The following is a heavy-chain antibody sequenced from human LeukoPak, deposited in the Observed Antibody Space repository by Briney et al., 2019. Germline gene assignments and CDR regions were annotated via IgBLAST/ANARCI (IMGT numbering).Heavy chain of an antibody. J-gene: IGHJ4*02. CDR3: ARVQQLWSLDY. D-gene: IGHD5-18*01. CDR1: GGSISSYY. CDR2: IYYSGST. Sequence: SETLSLTCTVSGGSISSYYWSWIRQPPGKGLEWIGYIYYSGSTNYNPSPKSRVTISVDTSKNQFSLKLSSVTAADTAVYYCARVQQLWSLDYWGQGTLVTVSS. V-gene: IGHV4-59*01.